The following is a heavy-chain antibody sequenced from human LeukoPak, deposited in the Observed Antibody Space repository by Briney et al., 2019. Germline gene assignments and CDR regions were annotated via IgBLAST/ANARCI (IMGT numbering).Heavy chain of an antibody. D-gene: IGHD6-13*01. J-gene: IGHJ4*02. CDR3: ARVTRSGIYSSSWLFDY. V-gene: IGHV1-18*01. Sequence: GASVKVSCKASGYTFTSYGISWVRQAPGQGLEWMGWISAYNGNTNYAQKLKGRVTMTTDTSTSTAYMELRSLRSDDTAVYYCARVTRSGIYSSSWLFDYWGQGTLVTVSS. CDR1: GYTFTSYG. CDR2: ISAYNGNT.